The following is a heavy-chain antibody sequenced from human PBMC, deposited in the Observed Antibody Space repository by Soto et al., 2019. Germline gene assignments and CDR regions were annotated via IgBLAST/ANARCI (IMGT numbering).Heavy chain of an antibody. Sequence: SETLSLTCTVSGGSISSYYWSWIRQSAGQGLQWIGRIYPGGSTNYNPSLKSRVTMSADTSKNQFSLRLTSVTAADTAVYYCARANVGPPGGGSWIMPFDFQGPTPLVPVS. CDR1: GGSISSYY. V-gene: IGHV4-4*07. J-gene: IGHJ4*02. CDR3: ARANVGPPGGGSWIMPFDF. D-gene: IGHD2-15*01. CDR2: IYPGGST.